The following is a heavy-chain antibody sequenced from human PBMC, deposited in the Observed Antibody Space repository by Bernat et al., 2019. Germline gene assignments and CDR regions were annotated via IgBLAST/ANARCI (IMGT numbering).Heavy chain of an antibody. CDR2: IKEDGSEK. CDR3: ARDPYDRGAYYFGAFDI. CDR1: GFTLSSYW. V-gene: IGHV3-7*03. J-gene: IGHJ3*02. D-gene: IGHD3-22*01. Sequence: VQLVESGGDLVQVGGSLRLSCAASGFTLSSYWMTWVRQAPGKGLEWVANIKEDGSEKYYMDSVEGRFTVSRDNAQNSLYLQMNSLRAEDTAVYYCARDPYDRGAYYFGAFDIWGQGTMVTVSS.